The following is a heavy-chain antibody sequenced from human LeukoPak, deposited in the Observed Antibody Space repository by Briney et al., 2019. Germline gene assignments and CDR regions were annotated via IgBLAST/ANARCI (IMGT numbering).Heavy chain of an antibody. J-gene: IGHJ4*02. D-gene: IGHD1-26*01. V-gene: IGHV3-72*01. CDR1: GFTFSDHY. CDR3: ASLRSGQLVSGSYYTFDY. CDR2: TRNKANSYTT. Sequence: GGSLRLSCAASGFTFSDHYMDWVRQAPGKGLEWVGRTRNKANSYTTEYAAPVKGRFTISRDDSKNSLYLQMNSLKTEDTAVYYCASLRSGQLVSGSYYTFDYWGQGTLVTVSS.